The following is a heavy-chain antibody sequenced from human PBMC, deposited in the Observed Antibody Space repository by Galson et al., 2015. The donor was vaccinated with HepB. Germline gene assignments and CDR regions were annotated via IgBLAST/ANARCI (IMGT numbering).Heavy chain of an antibody. D-gene: IGHD5-12*01. Sequence: SLRLSCAASGFTFSSYGMHWVRQAPGKGLEWVAVISYDGSNKYYADSVKGRFTISRDNSKNTLYLQMNGLRAEDTAVYYCAKDRWKWVATNFFDYWGQGTLVTVSS. J-gene: IGHJ4*02. CDR2: ISYDGSNK. CDR1: GFTFSSYG. V-gene: IGHV3-30*18. CDR3: AKDRWKWVATNFFDY.